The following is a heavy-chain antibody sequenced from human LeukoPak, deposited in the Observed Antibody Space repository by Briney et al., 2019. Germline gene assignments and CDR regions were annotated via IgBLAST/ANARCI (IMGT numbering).Heavy chain of an antibody. D-gene: IGHD2-8*01. CDR2: IYYSGST. CDR3: ARNNTLMMYPRGGEDKGFDY. CDR1: GGSISSSSYY. J-gene: IGHJ4*02. Sequence: SETLSLTCTVSGGSISSSSYYWAWVRQPPGKGLEWIGSIYYSGSTHYNPSLKSRVTISVDTSKNEFSLKLTSVTAADTAVYYRARNNTLMMYPRGGEDKGFDYWGQGTLVTVSS. V-gene: IGHV4-39*01.